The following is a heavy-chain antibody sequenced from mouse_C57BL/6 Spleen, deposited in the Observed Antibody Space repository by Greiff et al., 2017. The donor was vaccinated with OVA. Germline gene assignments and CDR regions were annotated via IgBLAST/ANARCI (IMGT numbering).Heavy chain of an antibody. J-gene: IGHJ2*01. Sequence: QVQLQQPGAELVRPGSSVKLSCKASGYTFTSYWMDWVKQRPGQGLEWIGNIYPSDSETHYNQKFKDKATLTVDKSSSTAYMQLSSLTSEDAADYGCEQREGYVDYWGQGTTLTVSS. CDR1: GYTFTSYW. CDR2: IYPSDSET. CDR3: EQREGYVDY. D-gene: IGHD2-2*01. V-gene: IGHV1-61*01.